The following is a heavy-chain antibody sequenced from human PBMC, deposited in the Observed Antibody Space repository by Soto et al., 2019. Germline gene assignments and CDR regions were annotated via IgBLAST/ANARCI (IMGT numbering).Heavy chain of an antibody. CDR2: IIPMLGET. J-gene: IGHJ6*02. CDR1: GTIFSSYT. CDR3: ARGLGGRMDD. V-gene: IGHV1-69*08. D-gene: IGHD3-16*01. Sequence: QVQLVQSGAEVKKPGSSVRVSCQASGTIFSSYTISWVRQAPGQGLEWMGRIIPMLGETNSAQKFQGRVTLTADKSTNTAYMELNSLRVEDTAVYYCARGLGGRMDDWGQGTTVTVSS.